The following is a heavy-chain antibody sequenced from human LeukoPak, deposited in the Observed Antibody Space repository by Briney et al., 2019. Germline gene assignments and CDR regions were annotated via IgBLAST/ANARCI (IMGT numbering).Heavy chain of an antibody. CDR3: ARGCNWPDYYYYGMDG. Sequence: GGSLRLSCAASGFTFSDYYMSWIRQAPGKGLEWASYITGSSSHTNYADSVKGRFTISRDNAKKSLYLQMNSLRAEDTAVYYCARGCNWPDYYYYGMDGWGQGTTVTVS. CDR2: ITGSSSHT. D-gene: IGHD2/OR15-2a*01. J-gene: IGHJ6*02. CDR1: GFTFSDYY. V-gene: IGHV3-11*05.